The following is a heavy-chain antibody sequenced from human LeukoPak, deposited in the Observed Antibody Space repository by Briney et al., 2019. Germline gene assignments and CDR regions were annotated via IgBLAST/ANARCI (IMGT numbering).Heavy chain of an antibody. Sequence: PGRSLRLSCAASGFTFSSYAMHWVRQAPGKGLEWVAVISYDGSNKYYADSVKGRFTISRDNSKNTLYLQMNSLRAEDTAAYYCARAQGPPFYSSSWYYYAMDVWGQGTTVTVSS. CDR2: ISYDGSNK. CDR1: GFTFSSYA. J-gene: IGHJ6*02. V-gene: IGHV3-30-3*01. CDR3: ARAQGPPFYSSSWYYYAMDV. D-gene: IGHD6-13*01.